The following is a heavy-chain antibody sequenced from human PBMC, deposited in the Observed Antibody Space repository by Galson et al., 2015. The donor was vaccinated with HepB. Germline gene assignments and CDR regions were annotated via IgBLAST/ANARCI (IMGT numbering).Heavy chain of an antibody. V-gene: IGHV3-48*01. D-gene: IGHD3-22*01. Sequence: SLRLSCAASGFTFSSYSMNWVRQAPGKGLEWVSYISSSSSTIYYADSVKGRFTISRDNAKNSLYLQMNSLRAEDTAVYYCARGGSGYYYGFDYWGQGTLVTVSS. J-gene: IGHJ4*02. CDR2: ISSSSSTI. CDR3: ARGGSGYYYGFDY. CDR1: GFTFSSYS.